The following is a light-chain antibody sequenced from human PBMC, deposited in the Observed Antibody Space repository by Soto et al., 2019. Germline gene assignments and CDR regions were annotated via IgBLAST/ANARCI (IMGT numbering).Light chain of an antibody. CDR3: QQSSSSPLT. CDR2: AAS. Sequence: DIQMTQPPSSLSPSVGDRVTITCRRTKRIRNDLGWYQQKPGQAPKRLIYAASSLHSGVPSRFSGSGSGTDSTLTISSLQPEDFATYYCQQSSSSPLTFGQGTKVDIK. J-gene: IGKJ1*01. CDR1: KRIRND. V-gene: IGKV1-39*01.